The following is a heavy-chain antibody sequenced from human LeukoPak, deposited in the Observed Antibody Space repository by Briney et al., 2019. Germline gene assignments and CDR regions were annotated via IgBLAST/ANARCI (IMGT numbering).Heavy chain of an antibody. J-gene: IGHJ6*03. CDR2: IYYSGST. Sequence: PSETLSLTCTVSGGSISSYYWSWIRQPPGKGLEWIGYIYYSGSTNYNPSLKSRVTISVDTSKNQFSLKLSSVTAADTAVYYCARDGYGYNYMDVWGKGTTVTVSS. CDR1: GGSISSYY. V-gene: IGHV4-59*01. CDR3: ARDGYGYNYMDV. D-gene: IGHD5-12*01.